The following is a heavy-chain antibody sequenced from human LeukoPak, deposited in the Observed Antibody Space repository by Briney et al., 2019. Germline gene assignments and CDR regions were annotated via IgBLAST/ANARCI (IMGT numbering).Heavy chain of an antibody. V-gene: IGHV3-21*01. J-gene: IGHJ4*02. Sequence: GGSLRLSCAASGFTFSSYSMNWVCQAPGKGLEWVSSISSSSYIYYADSVKGRFTISRDNAKNSLYLQMNSLRAEDTAVYYCASRTGGGYFDYWGQGTLVTVSS. D-gene: IGHD2-15*01. CDR1: GFTFSSYS. CDR3: ASRTGGGYFDY. CDR2: ISSSSYI.